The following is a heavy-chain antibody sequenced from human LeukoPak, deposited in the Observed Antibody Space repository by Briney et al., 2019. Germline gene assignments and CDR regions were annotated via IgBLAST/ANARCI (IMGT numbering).Heavy chain of an antibody. CDR1: AFTFSSYE. V-gene: IGHV3-48*03. Sequence: PGGSLRLSCAASAFTFSSYEMNWVRQAPGKGLEWVSYISSSGSTIYYADSVKGRFTISRDNAKNSLYLQMNSLRAEDTAVYYCARSYYFYDFWSGYYNWGQGTLVTVSS. D-gene: IGHD3-3*01. J-gene: IGHJ4*02. CDR3: ARSYYFYDFWSGYYN. CDR2: ISSSGSTI.